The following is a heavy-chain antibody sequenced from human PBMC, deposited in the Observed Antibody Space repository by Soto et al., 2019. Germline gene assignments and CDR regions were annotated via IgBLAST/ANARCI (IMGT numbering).Heavy chain of an antibody. J-gene: IGHJ6*02. V-gene: IGHV1-2*02. D-gene: IGHD2-15*01. CDR1: GYTFTGYY. CDR2: INPNSGGT. Sequence: ASVKVSCKASGYTFTGYYMHWVRQAPGQGLEWMGWINPNSGGTNYAQKFQGRVTMTRDTSISTAYMELSRLRSDDTAVYYCAGDKDIVVVVAATTPPPSYGMDVWGQGTTVTVSS. CDR3: AGDKDIVVVVAATTPPPSYGMDV.